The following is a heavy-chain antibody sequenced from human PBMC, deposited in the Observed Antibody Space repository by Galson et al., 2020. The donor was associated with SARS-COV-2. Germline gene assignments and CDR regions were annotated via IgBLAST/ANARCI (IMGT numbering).Heavy chain of an antibody. CDR3: ARGRTVTTFYKWAAEYFQH. CDR2: ITHSGST. J-gene: IGHJ1*01. Sequence: SQASETLSLTCAVYGGSFSGYYWSWIRQPPGKGLEWIGEITHSGSTNYNPSLKSRVTISVDTSKNQFSLKLSSVTAADTAVYYCARGRTVTTFYKWAAEYFQHWGQGTLVTVSS. D-gene: IGHD4-17*01. CDR1: GGSFSGYY. V-gene: IGHV4-34*01.